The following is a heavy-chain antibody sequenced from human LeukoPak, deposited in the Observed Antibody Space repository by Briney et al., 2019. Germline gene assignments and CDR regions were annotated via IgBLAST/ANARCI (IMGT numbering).Heavy chain of an antibody. D-gene: IGHD6-6*01. Sequence: GGSLRLSCAASGFTFSSYEMNWVRQAPGKGLEWVSYISSSGSIIYYADSVKGRFTISRDNAKNSLYLQMNSLRAEDTAVYYCAREIGEIAVRAFDYWGQGTLVTVSS. CDR3: AREIGEIAVRAFDY. V-gene: IGHV3-48*03. CDR1: GFTFSSYE. J-gene: IGHJ4*02. CDR2: ISSSGSII.